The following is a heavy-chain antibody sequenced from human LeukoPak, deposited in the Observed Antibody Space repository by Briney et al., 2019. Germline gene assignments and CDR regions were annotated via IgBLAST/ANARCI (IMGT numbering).Heavy chain of an antibody. Sequence: PSETLSLTCTVSGGSISSSNYYWGWIRQPPGKGLEWIRSFYYSGSTYYNPSLKSRVTISVDTSKNQFSLKLSSVTAADTAVYYCARDRGRVFDYWGQGTLVTVSS. CDR2: FYYSGST. V-gene: IGHV4-39*02. CDR3: ARDRGRVFDY. J-gene: IGHJ4*02. CDR1: GGSISSSNYY. D-gene: IGHD3-16*01.